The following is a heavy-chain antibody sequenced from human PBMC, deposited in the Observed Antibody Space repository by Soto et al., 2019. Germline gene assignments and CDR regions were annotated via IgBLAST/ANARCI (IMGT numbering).Heavy chain of an antibody. CDR1: GFTVSINY. Sequence: PGGSLRLSCAASGFTVSINYMSWVRHAPGKGLEWVSVIYSGGSTYYADSVKGRFTISRDNSKNTLYLQMNSLRAEDTAVYYCARGFYYDRGIYYFDYWGQGTLVTVSS. CDR3: ARGFYYDRGIYYFDY. CDR2: IYSGGST. V-gene: IGHV3-53*01. D-gene: IGHD3-22*01. J-gene: IGHJ4*02.